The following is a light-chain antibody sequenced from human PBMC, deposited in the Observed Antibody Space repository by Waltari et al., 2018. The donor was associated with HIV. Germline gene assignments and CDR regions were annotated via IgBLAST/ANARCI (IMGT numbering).Light chain of an antibody. Sequence: EIVLTQSPGTLSLSPGESATLSCRASESVRSSHLAWYQQKPGQAPRLLSFGTSSRATGVPDRFSGSGSGTDFTLTISRLGPEDFAVYYCQQYGNAPPYTFGQGTKLEI. CDR3: QQYGNAPPYT. J-gene: IGKJ2*01. CDR1: ESVRSSH. CDR2: GTS. V-gene: IGKV3-20*01.